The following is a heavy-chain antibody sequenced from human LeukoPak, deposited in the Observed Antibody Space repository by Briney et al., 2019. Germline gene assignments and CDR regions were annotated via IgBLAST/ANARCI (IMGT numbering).Heavy chain of an antibody. D-gene: IGHD2-2*01. CDR2: IISAFGPA. Sequence: SVKVSCKASGGTFSNHVMTWVRQAPGQRLEWMGGIISAFGPANYAQKFQGRVTITADESINTAYMELSSLRSEDTAVYYCARGVVPAAITSWFDPWGQGTLVTVSS. V-gene: IGHV1-69*13. J-gene: IGHJ5*02. CDR1: GGTFSNHV. CDR3: ARGVVPAAITSWFDP.